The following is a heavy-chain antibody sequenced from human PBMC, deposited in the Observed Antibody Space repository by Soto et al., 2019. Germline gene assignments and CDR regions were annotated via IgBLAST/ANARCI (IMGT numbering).Heavy chain of an antibody. CDR3: ARDYCSGGSCYTNYYYGMDV. D-gene: IGHD2-15*01. J-gene: IGHJ6*02. CDR1: GFTFSSYS. Sequence: VQLVESGGGVVQPGRSLRLSCAASGFTFSSYSMNWVRQAPGKGLEWVSSISSSSSYIYYADSVKGRFTISRDNAKNSLYLQMNSLRAEDTAVYYCARDYCSGGSCYTNYYYGMDVWGQGTTVTVSS. CDR2: ISSSSSYI. V-gene: IGHV3-21*01.